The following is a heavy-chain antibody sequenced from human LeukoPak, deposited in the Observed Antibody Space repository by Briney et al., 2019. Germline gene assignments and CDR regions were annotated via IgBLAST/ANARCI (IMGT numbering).Heavy chain of an antibody. V-gene: IGHV3-33*08. CDR2: IWYDGSNK. J-gene: IGHJ6*02. Sequence: GGSLRLSCAASGFTFSSYAMHWVRQAPGKGLEWVAVIWYDGSNKYYADSVKGRFTISRDNSKNTLYLQMNSLRAEDTAVYYCARDHRAGTVYYYYGMDVWGQGTTVTVSS. D-gene: IGHD6-19*01. CDR1: GFTFSSYA. CDR3: ARDHRAGTVYYYYGMDV.